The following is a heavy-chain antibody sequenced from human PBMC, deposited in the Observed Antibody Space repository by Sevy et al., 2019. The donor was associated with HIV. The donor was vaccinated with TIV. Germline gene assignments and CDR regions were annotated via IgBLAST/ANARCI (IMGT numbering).Heavy chain of an antibody. V-gene: IGHV4-59*08. CDR1: GGSISSLY. Sequence: SETLSLTCTVSGGSISSLYWNWIRQPPGKGLEWIANIYYNGHINYNPSLKSRVTLSLDTSKNQFSLRLTSVTAADTAMYYCAGENTWGRGYSRGQGTLVTVSS. D-gene: IGHD1-26*01. J-gene: IGHJ5*01. CDR2: IYYNGHI. CDR3: AGENTWGRGYS.